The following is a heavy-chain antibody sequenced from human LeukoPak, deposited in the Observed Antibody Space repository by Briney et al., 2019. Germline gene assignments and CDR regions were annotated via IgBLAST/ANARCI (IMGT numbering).Heavy chain of an antibody. D-gene: IGHD3-9*01. V-gene: IGHV3-23*01. CDR1: GFIFSNYA. J-gene: IGHJ4*02. Sequence: GASLRFSCAASGFIFSNYAMYWVRQAPGKGLEWVSAISGRSGSTYYADSVKGRFTISRDSSKNTLYLQMNSLRADDTAVYYCAKWGDYDVLTGYYVSDFWGQGTLVTVSS. CDR3: AKWGDYDVLTGYYVSDF. CDR2: ISGRSGST.